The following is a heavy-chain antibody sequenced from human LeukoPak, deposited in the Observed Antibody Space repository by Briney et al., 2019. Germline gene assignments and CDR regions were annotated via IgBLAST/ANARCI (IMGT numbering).Heavy chain of an antibody. CDR3: ARDSGYSYGTGYYYYGMDV. D-gene: IGHD5-18*01. CDR1: GGSISSYY. V-gene: IGHV4-59*01. J-gene: IGHJ6*02. Sequence: SETLSLTCTVSGGSISSYYWSWLRQPPGKGLEWIGYIYYSGSTNYNPSLKSRVTIPVDTSKNQFSLKLSSVTAADTAVYYCARDSGYSYGTGYYYYGMDVWGQGTTVTVSS. CDR2: IYYSGST.